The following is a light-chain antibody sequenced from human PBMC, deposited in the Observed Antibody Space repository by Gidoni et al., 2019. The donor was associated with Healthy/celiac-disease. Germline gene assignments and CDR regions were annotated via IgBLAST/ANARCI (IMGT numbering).Light chain of an antibody. Sequence: SYELTQPPSVAVSPGQTASITCSGDKLGDKYACWYQQTPGQSPVLVIYQDSKRPSGIPERFSGSNSGNTATLTISGTQAMDEADYYCQAWDSSYVFGTGTKVTVL. J-gene: IGLJ1*01. CDR3: QAWDSSYV. CDR1: KLGDKY. V-gene: IGLV3-1*01. CDR2: QDS.